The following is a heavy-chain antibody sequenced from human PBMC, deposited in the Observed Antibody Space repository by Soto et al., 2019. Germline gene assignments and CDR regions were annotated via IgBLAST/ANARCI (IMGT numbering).Heavy chain of an antibody. V-gene: IGHV3-21*01. CDR2: ISSSSSYI. CDR1: GFTFSSYS. J-gene: IGHJ6*03. CDR3: ARGRPTDIAAAGLDYYYYYMDV. Sequence: GGSLRLSCAASGFTFSSYSMNWVRQAPGKGLEWVSSISSSSSYIYYADSVKGRFTISRDNAKNSLYLQMNSLRAEDTAVYYCARGRPTDIAAAGLDYYYYYMDVWGKGTTVTVSS. D-gene: IGHD6-13*01.